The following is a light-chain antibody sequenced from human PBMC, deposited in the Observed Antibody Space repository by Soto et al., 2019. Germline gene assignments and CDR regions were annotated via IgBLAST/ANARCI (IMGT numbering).Light chain of an antibody. CDR1: QSVRSY. V-gene: IGKV3-11*01. J-gene: IGKJ4*01. CDR2: DAS. CDR3: HQRSKWPLT. Sequence: EIVLTQSPATLSLSPGERATLSCRASQSVRSYLAWYQQKPGQAPRLLIYDASNRATDIPARFSGSGSGTDFTLTISSLDPEDSAVYYCHQRSKWPLTFGVGTKVEIK.